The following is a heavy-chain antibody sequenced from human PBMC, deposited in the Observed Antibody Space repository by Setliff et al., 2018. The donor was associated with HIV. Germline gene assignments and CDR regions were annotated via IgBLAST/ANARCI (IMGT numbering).Heavy chain of an antibody. D-gene: IGHD3-10*01. CDR3: ARETQTGSGSYLV. Sequence: ASVKVSCKTSGYTFTNYYVNWVRQAPGQGLEWMGIINCKNSDTSYPQKFQGRVTVTSDTSTSTVYMDLSGLRPEDTAVYYCARETQTGSGSYLVWGQGALVTVSS. V-gene: IGHV1-46*01. CDR2: INCKNSDT. J-gene: IGHJ4*02. CDR1: GYTFTNYY.